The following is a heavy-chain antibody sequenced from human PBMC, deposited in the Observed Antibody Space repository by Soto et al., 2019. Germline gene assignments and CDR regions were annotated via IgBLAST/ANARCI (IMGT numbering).Heavy chain of an antibody. Sequence: PSETLSVTCTVSAGYISSGFYFWSWMRQPPGKGLEWLGHIYSSGTAYYNPSLKSRLTISVDASKNQFSLKLTSVTAADTAIYYCASRQQQVALVDYWGQGTLVTVSS. CDR3: ASRQQQVALVDY. V-gene: IGHV4-30-4*01. CDR2: IYSSGTA. D-gene: IGHD5-12*01. CDR1: AGYISSGFYF. J-gene: IGHJ4*01.